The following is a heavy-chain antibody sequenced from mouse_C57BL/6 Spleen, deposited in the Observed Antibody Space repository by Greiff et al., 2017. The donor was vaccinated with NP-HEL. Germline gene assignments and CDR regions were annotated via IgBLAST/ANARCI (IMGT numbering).Heavy chain of an antibody. CDR1: GYTFTSYW. J-gene: IGHJ1*03. D-gene: IGHD1-1*01. CDR3: ARYPYYYGSSHWYFDV. CDR2: INPSNGGT. V-gene: IGHV1-53*01. Sequence: QVQLKQPGTELVKPGASVKLSCKASGYTFTSYWMHWVKQRPGQGLEWIGNINPSNGGTNYNEKFKRKATLTVDKSSSTAYMQLSSLTSEDSAVYYCARYPYYYGSSHWYFDVWGTGTTITVSS.